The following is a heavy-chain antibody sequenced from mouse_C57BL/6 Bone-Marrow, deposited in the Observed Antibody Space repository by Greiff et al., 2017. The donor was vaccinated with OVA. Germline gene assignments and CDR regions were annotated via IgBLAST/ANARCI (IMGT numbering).Heavy chain of an antibody. CDR1: GFSFSDYG. J-gene: IGHJ4*01. Sequence: EVKLMESGGGLVKPGGSLKLSCAVSGFSFSDYGMHWVRQALEKGLVWVAYISSGSSTIYYADTVKGRFSISRDNAKNTLFLQMTSLWSENTAMYYCARIYYDYAMDYWGQGTSVTVSS. V-gene: IGHV5-17*01. CDR2: ISSGSSTI. CDR3: ARIYYDYAMDY. D-gene: IGHD2-4*01.